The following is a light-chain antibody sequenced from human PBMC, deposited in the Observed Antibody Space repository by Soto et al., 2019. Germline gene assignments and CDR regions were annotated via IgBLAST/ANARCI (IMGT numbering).Light chain of an antibody. J-gene: IGKJ2*01. CDR3: QQYGRSPPFT. V-gene: IGKV3-20*01. CDR2: GAS. Sequence: EIVLTQSPGTLSLSPGERATLSCRASQTVSSTYIAWYQQSPGQPPWLLIYGASSRATGIPDRFSGSGSGTDFTLTISRLEPEDFAVYFCQQYGRSPPFTFGQGTKVEIK. CDR1: QTVSSTY.